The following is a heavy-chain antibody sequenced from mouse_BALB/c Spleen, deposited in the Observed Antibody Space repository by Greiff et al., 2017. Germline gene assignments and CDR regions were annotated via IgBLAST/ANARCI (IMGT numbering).Heavy chain of an antibody. Sequence: VHVKQSGAELVKPGASVKLSCTASGFNIKDTYMHWVKQRPEQGLEWIGRIDPANGNTKYDPKFQGKATITADTSSNTAYLQLSSLTSEDTAVYYCAKGRDYWGQGTSVTVSS. J-gene: IGHJ4*01. V-gene: IGHV14-3*02. CDR2: IDPANGNT. CDR3: AKGRDY. CDR1: GFNIKDTY.